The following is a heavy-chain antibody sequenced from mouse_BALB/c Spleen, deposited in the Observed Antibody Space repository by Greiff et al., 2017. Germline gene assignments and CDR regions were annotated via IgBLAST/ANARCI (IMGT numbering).Heavy chain of an antibody. CDR3: ARSGYGSSYDYAMDY. CDR1: GDSITSGY. D-gene: IGHD1-1*01. V-gene: IGHV3-8*02. Sequence: DVKLQESGPSLVKPSQTLSLTCSVTGDSITSGYWNWIRKFPGNKLEYMGYISYSGSTYYNPSLKSRISITRDTSKNQYYLQLNSVTTEDTATYYCARSGYGSSYDYAMDYWGQGTSVTVSS. CDR2: ISYSGST. J-gene: IGHJ4*01.